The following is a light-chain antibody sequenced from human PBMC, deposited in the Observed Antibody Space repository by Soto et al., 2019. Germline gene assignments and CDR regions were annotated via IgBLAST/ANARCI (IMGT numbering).Light chain of an antibody. CDR3: QQYENWPPAVT. Sequence: DIVLTQSPATLSVSPGERATLSCRASLPISNKLAWYQQRPGQSLRLLIYGASARANGVPARFSGSGSGTEFTLTISSLQSEDLAVYYCQQYENWPPAVTFGGGTNVEIK. CDR1: LPISNK. V-gene: IGKV3-15*01. J-gene: IGKJ4*01. CDR2: GAS.